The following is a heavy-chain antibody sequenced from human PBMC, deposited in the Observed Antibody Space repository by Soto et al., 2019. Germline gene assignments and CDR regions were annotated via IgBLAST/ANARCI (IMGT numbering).Heavy chain of an antibody. CDR1: GFTFSSYW. Sequence: EVRLVESGGGLVQPGGSLTLSCAASGFTFSSYWMTWVRQAPGKGLEWVANINQDGSEKYYMDSMKGRFTISRDNAKNSLLLQLNSLRAEDTAVYYCARDRGRPDLRDTHYYDSSDLDYGMDVWGKGPRSPSPQ. CDR2: INQDGSEK. V-gene: IGHV3-7*01. D-gene: IGHD3-22*01. J-gene: IGHJ6*01. CDR3: ARDRGRPDLRDTHYYDSSDLDYGMDV.